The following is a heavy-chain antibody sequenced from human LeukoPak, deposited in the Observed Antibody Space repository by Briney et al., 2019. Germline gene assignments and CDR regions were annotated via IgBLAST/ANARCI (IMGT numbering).Heavy chain of an antibody. CDR2: IYYSGST. CDR3: ARVPDYYGSGSPYYFDY. V-gene: IGHV4-61*01. D-gene: IGHD3-10*01. J-gene: IGHJ4*02. CDR1: GGSFSSGSYY. Sequence: PSETLSLTCTVSGGSFSSGSYYWSWIRQPPGKGLEWIGYIYYSGSTNYNPSLKSRVTISVDTSKNQFSLKLSSVTAADTAVYYCARVPDYYGSGSPYYFDYWGQGTLVTVSS.